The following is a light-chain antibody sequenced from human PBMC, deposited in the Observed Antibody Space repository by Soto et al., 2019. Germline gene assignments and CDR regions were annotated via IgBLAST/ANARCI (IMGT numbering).Light chain of an antibody. V-gene: IGKV1-5*01. J-gene: IGKJ1*01. CDR2: DAS. Sequence: DIQMTQSPSTLSASVGDRVTITCRASQSLSRWLAWYQQKPGKAPKLLIYDASILESGVPSRFSDNGSGTELTLTIGSLQPDDFASSYFQQYNSLSRTFGQGT. CDR1: QSLSRW. CDR3: QQYNSLSRT.